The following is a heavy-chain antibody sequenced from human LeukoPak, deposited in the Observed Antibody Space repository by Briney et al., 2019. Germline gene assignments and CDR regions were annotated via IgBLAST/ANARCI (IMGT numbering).Heavy chain of an antibody. CDR3: AREPAVRGVIGRRFDP. V-gene: IGHV4-38-2*02. CDR2: IYHSGGT. Sequence: SETLSLTCAVSGYSISSGYYWGWIRQPPGKGLEWIGSIYHSGGTYYNPSLKSRVTISVDTSKNQFSLKLSSVTAADTAVYYCAREPAVRGVIGRRFDPWGQGTLVTVSS. CDR1: GYSISSGYY. J-gene: IGHJ5*02. D-gene: IGHD3-10*01.